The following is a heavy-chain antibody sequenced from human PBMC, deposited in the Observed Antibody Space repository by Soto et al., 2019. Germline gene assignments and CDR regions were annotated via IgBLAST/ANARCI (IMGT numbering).Heavy chain of an antibody. CDR2: VNAGSGNT. Sequence: ASVKVSCKVSGYSFATYTIHWVRQAPGQRLEWMGWVNAGSGNTKYSQKFQGRVTLTTDTSASTVYMELTSLRSEDTAVYYCAADQGRCNRRNCDFDSWGQGTMVTVSS. D-gene: IGHD1-1*01. V-gene: IGHV1-3*01. J-gene: IGHJ3*02. CDR1: GYSFATYT. CDR3: AADQGRCNRRNCDFDS.